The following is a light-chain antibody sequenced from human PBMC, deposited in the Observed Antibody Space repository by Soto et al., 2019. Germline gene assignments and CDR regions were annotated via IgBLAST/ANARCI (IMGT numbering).Light chain of an antibody. V-gene: IGKV3-15*01. CDR3: QQYNNWRT. CDR1: QSVSSN. CDR2: GAS. J-gene: IGKJ1*01. Sequence: EIVMTQSPATLSVSPGERATLTCRASQSVSSNLAWYQQKPGQAPRLLIHGASTRATGIPARCSGSGSGTEFTLTISSLQSEDFAVYYCQQYNNWRTFGQGTKVEIK.